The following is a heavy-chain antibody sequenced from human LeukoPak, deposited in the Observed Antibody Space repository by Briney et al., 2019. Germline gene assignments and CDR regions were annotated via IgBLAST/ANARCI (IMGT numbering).Heavy chain of an antibody. CDR1: GGSISSHY. Sequence: KLSESLPPTCTVSGGSISSHYWSWIRQPPGKGLEWIGYIYYSGSTNYNPSLKSRVTISVDTSKNQFSLKLSSVTAADTAVYYCARYYYDSSDYYSAYWGQGCPLTLSS. D-gene: IGHD3-22*01. CDR3: ARYYYDSSDYYSAY. V-gene: IGHV4-59*11. J-gene: IGHJ1*01. CDR2: IYYSGST.